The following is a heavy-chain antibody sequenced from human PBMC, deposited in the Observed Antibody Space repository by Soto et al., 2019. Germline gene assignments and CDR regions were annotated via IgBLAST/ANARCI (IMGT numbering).Heavy chain of an antibody. CDR2: IIPIFGTA. CDR1: GGTFSSYA. V-gene: IGHV1-69*13. Sequence: SVKVSCKASGGTFSSYAISWVRQAPGQGLEWMGGIIPIFGTANYAQKFQGRVTITADESTSTAYMELSSLRSEDTAVYYCARSIYGSGSWGTNDYWGQGTLVTVSS. J-gene: IGHJ4*02. D-gene: IGHD3-10*01. CDR3: ARSIYGSGSWGTNDY.